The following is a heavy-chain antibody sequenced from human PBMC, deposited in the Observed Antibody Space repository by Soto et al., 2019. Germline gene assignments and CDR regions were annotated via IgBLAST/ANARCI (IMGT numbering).Heavy chain of an antibody. J-gene: IGHJ5*02. Sequence: SVKVSCKASGGTFSRYAISWVRQAPGQGLEWMGGIIPIFGTANYAQKFQGRVTITADESTSTAYMELSSLRFEDTAVYYCARAIAGPTTTGWLDPWGEGTMVTV. V-gene: IGHV1-69*13. D-gene: IGHD1-26*01. CDR3: ARAIAGPTTTGWLDP. CDR2: IIPIFGTA. CDR1: GGTFSRYA.